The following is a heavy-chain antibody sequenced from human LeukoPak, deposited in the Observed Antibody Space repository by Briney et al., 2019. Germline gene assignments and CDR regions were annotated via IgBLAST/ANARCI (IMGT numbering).Heavy chain of an antibody. D-gene: IGHD3-10*01. CDR1: GYTFTGYY. J-gene: IGHJ1*01. Sequence: ASVKVSCKASGYTFTGYYMHWVRQAPGQGLEWMGWINPNSGGTNYAQKFQGRVTMTRDTSISTAYMEVSRLRSDDTAVYYCARVAGRTYYYGSGSPTAVYFQHWGQGTLVTVSS. CDR3: ARVAGRTYYYGSGSPTAVYFQH. CDR2: INPNSGGT. V-gene: IGHV1-2*02.